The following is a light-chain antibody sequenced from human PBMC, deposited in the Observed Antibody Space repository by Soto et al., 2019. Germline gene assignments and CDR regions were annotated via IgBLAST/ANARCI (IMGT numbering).Light chain of an antibody. V-gene: IGLV2-18*02. CDR2: EVS. CDR1: SSDNGYHNR. J-gene: IGLJ3*02. Sequence: QSALTQPPSVSGSPGQSVTISCTGTSSDNGYHNRVSWYQQPPGTAPKLMIYEVSTRYSGVPDRFSGSKSGNTASLTISGLQAEDEADYYCSSFASSATLVFGGGTKLTVL. CDR3: SSFASSATLV.